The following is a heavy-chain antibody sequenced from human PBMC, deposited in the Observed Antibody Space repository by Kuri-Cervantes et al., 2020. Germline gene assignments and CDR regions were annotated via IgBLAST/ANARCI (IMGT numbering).Heavy chain of an antibody. J-gene: IGHJ4*02. CDR1: GFIFSDYY. D-gene: IGHD7-27*01. CDR2: ISGGDSSI. V-gene: IGHV3-11*01. Sequence: GGSLRLSCAASGFIFSDYYMSWIRQAPGKGLEWISYISGGDSSIYYADSVKGRFTISRDNAKNSLYLQMNSLTAEDTALYYCARGQHLGMSTVDYWGQGTLVTVSS. CDR3: ARGQHLGMSTVDY.